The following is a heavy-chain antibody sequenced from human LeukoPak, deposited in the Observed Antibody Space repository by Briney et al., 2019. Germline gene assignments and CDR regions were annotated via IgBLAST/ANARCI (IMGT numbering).Heavy chain of an antibody. CDR3: ATTSSNSWSN. CDR2: IRYDGSNK. D-gene: IGHD2-2*01. Sequence: PGGSLRLSCAASGFTFSSYGMHWVRQAPGKGLEWVAFIRYDGSNKYYADSVKGRFTISRDNAKNSLFLQMNSLRAEDTAVYYCATTSSNSWSNWGQGTLVTVSS. CDR1: GFTFSSYG. V-gene: IGHV3-30*02. J-gene: IGHJ4*02.